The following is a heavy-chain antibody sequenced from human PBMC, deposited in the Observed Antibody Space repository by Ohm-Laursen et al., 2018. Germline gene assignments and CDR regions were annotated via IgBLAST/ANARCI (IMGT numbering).Heavy chain of an antibody. CDR1: GESFSGYY. CDR3: ARAVRWGGAYYYYGMDV. J-gene: IGHJ6*02. CDR2: INHSGST. V-gene: IGHV4-34*01. Sequence: SDTLSLTCAVFGESFSGYYWSWIRQPPGKGLEWIGEINHSGSTNYNPSLKSRVTISVDTSKNQFSLKLSSVTAADTAVYYCARAVRWGGAYYYYGMDVWGQGTTVTVSS. D-gene: IGHD4-23*01.